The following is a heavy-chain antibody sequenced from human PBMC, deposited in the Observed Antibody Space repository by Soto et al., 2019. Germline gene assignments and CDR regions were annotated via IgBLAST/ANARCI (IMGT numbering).Heavy chain of an antibody. Sequence: GGSLRLSCAASGFTFSNAWMNWVRQAPGKGLEWVGRIKSKTDGGTTDYAAPVKGRFTISRDDSKNTLYLQMNSLKTEDTAVYYCTTEDPLAMVVAATLLVSGEDYFDYWGQGTLVTVSS. CDR1: GFTFSNAW. CDR3: TTEDPLAMVVAATLLVSGEDYFDY. D-gene: IGHD2-15*01. CDR2: IKSKTDGGTT. V-gene: IGHV3-15*07. J-gene: IGHJ4*02.